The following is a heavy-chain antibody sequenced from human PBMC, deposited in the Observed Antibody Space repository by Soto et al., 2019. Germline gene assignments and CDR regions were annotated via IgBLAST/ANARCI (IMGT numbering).Heavy chain of an antibody. Sequence: QVQLVESGGGVVQPGRSLRLSCAASGFTFSSYGMHWVRQAPGKGLEWVAVISYDGSNKYYADSVKGRFTISRDNSKNTLDLQMNSLRAEDTAVYYCSKSDCGGDCPTGWYFDLWGRGTLVTVSS. J-gene: IGHJ2*01. CDR1: GFTFSSYG. V-gene: IGHV3-30*18. CDR3: SKSDCGGDCPTGWYFDL. CDR2: ISYDGSNK. D-gene: IGHD2-21*02.